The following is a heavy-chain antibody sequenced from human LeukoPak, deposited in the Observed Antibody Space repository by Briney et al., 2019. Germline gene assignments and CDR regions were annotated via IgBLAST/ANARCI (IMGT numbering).Heavy chain of an antibody. Sequence: GGSLRLSCAAPGFTFSNYAKSWGPQAPGKGLEWGSVISVSGSITYYADSVKGPFTISRDNSKNTVYLQMNSVRAEDTAVYYCAICNKAGYWGQGTLVTVSS. V-gene: IGHV3-23*01. J-gene: IGHJ4*02. CDR1: GFTFSNYA. CDR3: AICNKAGY. D-gene: IGHD1/OR15-1a*01. CDR2: ISVSGSIT.